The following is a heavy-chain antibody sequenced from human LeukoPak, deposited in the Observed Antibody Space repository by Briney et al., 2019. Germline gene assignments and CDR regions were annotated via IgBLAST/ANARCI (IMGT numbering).Heavy chain of an antibody. D-gene: IGHD4-17*01. CDR1: GYTFTNYD. CDR2: VNPNSGNT. V-gene: IGHV1-8*01. CDR3: ARSDYGDLDY. Sequence: GASVKVSCKTSGYTFTNYDVNWVRQAAGQGLESMGWVNPNSGNTGYAQRFQGRITMTRDTSKTTAYMQLDSLKSEDTAVYYCARSDYGDLDYWGQGTLVTVSS. J-gene: IGHJ4*02.